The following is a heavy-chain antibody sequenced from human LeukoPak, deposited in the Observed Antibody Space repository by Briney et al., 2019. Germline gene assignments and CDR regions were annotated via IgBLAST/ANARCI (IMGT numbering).Heavy chain of an antibody. CDR3: AREVDSNYISGWFDP. J-gene: IGHJ5*02. V-gene: IGHV4-34*01. Sequence: PSETLSLTCSVSGYSINRGYYWSWIRQPPGKGLEWIGEINHSGSTNYNPSLKSRVTISVDTSKNQFSLKLSSVTAADTAVYYCAREVDSNYISGWFDPWGQGTLVTVSS. CDR1: GYSINRGYY. CDR2: INHSGST. D-gene: IGHD4-11*01.